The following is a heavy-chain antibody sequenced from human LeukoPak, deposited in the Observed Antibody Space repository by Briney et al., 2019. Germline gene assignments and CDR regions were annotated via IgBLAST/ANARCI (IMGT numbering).Heavy chain of an antibody. CDR2: TYYRSKWYY. V-gene: IGHV6-1*01. CDR1: GDSVSNNSAA. Sequence: SQTLSLTCAISGDSVSNNSAAWNWIRQSPSRGLEWLGRTYYRSKWYYDYAVSVQSRITINPDTSKNQFSLQLNSVTPEDTAVYYCARDSSSWYGYFQHWGQGTLVTVSS. J-gene: IGHJ1*01. D-gene: IGHD6-13*01. CDR3: ARDSSSWYGYFQH.